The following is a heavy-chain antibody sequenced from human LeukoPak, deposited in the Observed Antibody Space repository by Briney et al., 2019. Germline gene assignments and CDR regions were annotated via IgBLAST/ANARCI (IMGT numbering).Heavy chain of an antibody. CDR2: INHSGST. CDR1: GGSFSGYY. CDR3: ARGSGSLDADP. D-gene: IGHD1-26*01. Sequence: SETLSLTCAVYGGSFSGYYWSWIRQPPGKGLEWIGEINHSGSTNYNPSLKGRVTISVDTSKNQFSLKLSSVTAADTAVYYCARGSGSLDADPWGQGTLVTVSS. J-gene: IGHJ5*02. V-gene: IGHV4-34*01.